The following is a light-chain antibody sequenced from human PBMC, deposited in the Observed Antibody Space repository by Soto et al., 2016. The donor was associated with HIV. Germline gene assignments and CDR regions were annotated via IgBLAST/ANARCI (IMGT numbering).Light chain of an antibody. CDR3: QQYNSYPWT. CDR1: QGISSY. J-gene: IGKJ1*01. CDR2: AAS. Sequence: DIQMTQSPSSLSASVGDRVTITCRASQGISSYLAWFQQKPGKAPKSLISAASSLQSGVPSKFSGSGSGTDFTLTISSLQPEDFATYYCQQYNSYPWTFGQGTKVEIK. V-gene: IGKV1-16*02.